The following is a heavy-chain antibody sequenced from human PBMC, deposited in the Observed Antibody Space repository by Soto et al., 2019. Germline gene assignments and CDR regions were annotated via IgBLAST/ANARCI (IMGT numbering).Heavy chain of an antibody. V-gene: IGHV1-3*01. J-gene: IGHJ4*02. D-gene: IGHD6-19*01. CDR3: ARYTAVADPYYFDY. CDR1: GYTFTSYA. CDR2: INAGNGNT. Sequence: ASVKVSCKASGYTFTSYAMHWVRQAPGQRLEWMGWINAGNGNTKYSQKFQGRVTITRDTSASTAYMELSSLRSEDTAVYYCARYTAVADPYYFDYWGQGTLVTVSS.